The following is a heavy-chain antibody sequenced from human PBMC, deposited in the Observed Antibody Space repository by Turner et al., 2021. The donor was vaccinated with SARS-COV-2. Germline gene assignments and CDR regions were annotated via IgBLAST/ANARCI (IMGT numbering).Heavy chain of an antibody. CDR1: GFTFSDHW. D-gene: IGHD6-13*01. J-gene: IGHJ4*02. V-gene: IGHV3-74*01. Sequence: VQLVESGGDFAHPGGSLRLSCVGSGFTFSDHWMHWVRHGPGKGLVWVSRISDDGSNASYGGSVRGRFTVSRDNAKNTLYLQMNSLRPDDTGIYYCTRRGIAAAGNDYWGQGTLVTVSS. CDR2: ISDDGSNA. CDR3: TRRGIAAAGNDY.